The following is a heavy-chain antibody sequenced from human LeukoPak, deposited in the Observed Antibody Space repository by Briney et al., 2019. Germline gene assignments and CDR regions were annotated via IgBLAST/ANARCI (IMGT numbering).Heavy chain of an antibody. CDR2: IIPIFGTA. V-gene: IGHV1-69*06. CDR3: ARTLHMASPGRYDSSGYYPYAFDI. J-gene: IGHJ3*02. Sequence: ASVKVSCKASGGTFSSYAISWVRQAPGQGLEWMGGIIPIFGTANYAQKFQGRVTITADKSTSTAYMELSSLRSEDTAVYYCARTLHMASPGRYDSSGYYPYAFDIWGQGTMVTVSS. CDR1: GGTFSSYA. D-gene: IGHD3-22*01.